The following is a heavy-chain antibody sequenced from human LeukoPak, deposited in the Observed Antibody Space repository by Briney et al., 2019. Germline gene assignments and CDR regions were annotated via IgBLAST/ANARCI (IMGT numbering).Heavy chain of an antibody. J-gene: IGHJ6*03. D-gene: IGHD3-10*01. CDR2: ISSSGTTT. CDR3: AKHRGVHPPYYMDV. CDR1: GFTFSSYE. Sequence: PGGSLRLSCAASGFTFSSYEMNWVRQAPGKGLEWVSYISSSGTTTYYADSVRGRFTISRDNSNNTLYLKMNILRAEDTAIYYCAKHRGVHPPYYMDVWGKGTTVTVSS. V-gene: IGHV3-48*03.